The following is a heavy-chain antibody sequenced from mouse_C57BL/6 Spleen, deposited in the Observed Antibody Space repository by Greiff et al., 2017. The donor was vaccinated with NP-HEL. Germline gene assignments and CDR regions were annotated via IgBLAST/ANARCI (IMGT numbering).Heavy chain of an antibody. V-gene: IGHV5-16*01. CDR3: AREAPYLGHAMDY. Sequence: EVKLMESEGGLVQPGSSMKLSCTASGFTFGDYYMAWVRQVPEKGLEWVANINYDGSSTYYLDSLKSRFIISRDNAKNILYLQMSSLKSEDTATYYCAREAPYLGHAMDYWGQGTSVTVSS. CDR2: INYDGSST. J-gene: IGHJ4*01. D-gene: IGHD3-3*01. CDR1: GFTFGDYY.